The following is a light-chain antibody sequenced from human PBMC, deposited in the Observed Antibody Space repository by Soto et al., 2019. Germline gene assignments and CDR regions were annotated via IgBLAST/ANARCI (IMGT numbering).Light chain of an antibody. CDR2: AAS. Sequence: DIQMTQSPSSLSASVGDRVTITCRASQGISTYLNWYQQEPGKAPKLLIYAASSLQSGVPSRFSGSGSETDFTLTISSLQLEDFATYSCQQSYSTTWTFGQGTKVDIK. CDR3: QQSYSTTWT. J-gene: IGKJ1*01. CDR1: QGISTY. V-gene: IGKV1-39*01.